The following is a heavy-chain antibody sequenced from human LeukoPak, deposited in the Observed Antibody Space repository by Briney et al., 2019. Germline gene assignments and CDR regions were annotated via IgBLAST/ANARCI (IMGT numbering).Heavy chain of an antibody. D-gene: IGHD2/OR15-2a*01. CDR3: ARDYHNKGHDY. V-gene: IGHV3-11*01. CDR1: GLTLSDCY. Sequence: TGESLRLSCAASGLTLSDCYMSWIRQAPGKGLECVAYIYPGGGVIYYADSVKGRFTIFRDDTKNSLYLQMSSLRAEDTAIYYCARDYHNKGHDYWGPGTLVTVSS. J-gene: IGHJ4*02. CDR2: IYPGGGVI.